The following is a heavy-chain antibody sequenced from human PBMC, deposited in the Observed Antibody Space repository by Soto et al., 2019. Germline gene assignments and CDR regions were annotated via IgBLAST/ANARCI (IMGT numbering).Heavy chain of an antibody. J-gene: IGHJ6*02. D-gene: IGHD6-6*01. CDR1: GDSVSSNSAA. V-gene: IGHV6-1*01. Sequence: SQTLSLTCXISGDSVSSNSAAWNWIRQSPSRGLEWLGRTYYRSKWYNDYAVSVKSRITINPDTSKNQFSLQLNSVTPEDTAVYYCARDGSIAARIYYYGMDVWGQGTTVTVS. CDR3: ARDGSIAARIYYYGMDV. CDR2: TYYRSKWYN.